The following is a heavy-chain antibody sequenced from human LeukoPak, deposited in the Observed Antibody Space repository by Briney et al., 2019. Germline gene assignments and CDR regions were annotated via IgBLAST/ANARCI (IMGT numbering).Heavy chain of an antibody. CDR2: INSDGSSA. J-gene: IGHJ4*02. D-gene: IGHD3-3*01. CDR1: GFTFSTYW. Sequence: GGSLRLSCAASGFTFSTYWMHWVRHTPGKGLVWVSSINSDGSSASYADSVKGRFTISRDNAKNTLFLQMNSLRAEDTALYYCIRPSDDFWSGYSYFDYWGQGTLVTVSS. V-gene: IGHV3-74*01. CDR3: IRPSDDFWSGYSYFDY.